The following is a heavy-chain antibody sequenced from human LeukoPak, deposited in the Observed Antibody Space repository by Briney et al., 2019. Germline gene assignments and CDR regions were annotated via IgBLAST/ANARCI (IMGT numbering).Heavy chain of an antibody. D-gene: IGHD2-15*01. CDR1: GYTFTSYG. CDR2: MNPNSGNT. Sequence: ASVKVSCKASGYTFTSYGISWVRQAPGQGLEWMGWMNPNSGNTGYAQKFQGRVTMTRNTSISTAYMELSSLRSDDTAVYYCARLADIGGSVDYWGQGTLVTVSS. CDR3: ARLADIGGSVDY. V-gene: IGHV1-8*02. J-gene: IGHJ4*02.